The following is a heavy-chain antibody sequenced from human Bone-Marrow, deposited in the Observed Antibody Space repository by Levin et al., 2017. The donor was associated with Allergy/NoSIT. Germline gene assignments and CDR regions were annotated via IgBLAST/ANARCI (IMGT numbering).Heavy chain of an antibody. CDR3: ARRHHYCSSTSCYPAGGIAAAEYYFDY. Sequence: SETLSLTCTVSGGSVSSGSYYWSWIRQPPGKGLEWIGYIYYSGSTNYNPSLKSRVTISVDTSKNQFSLKLSSVTAADTAVYYCARRHHYCSSTSCYPAGGIAAAEYYFDYWGQGTLVTVSS. CDR1: GGSVSSGSYY. V-gene: IGHV4-61*01. CDR2: IYYSGST. D-gene: IGHD2-2*01. J-gene: IGHJ4*02.